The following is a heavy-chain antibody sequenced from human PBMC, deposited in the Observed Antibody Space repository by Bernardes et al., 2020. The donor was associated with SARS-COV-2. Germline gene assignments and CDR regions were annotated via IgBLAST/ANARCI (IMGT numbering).Heavy chain of an antibody. V-gene: IGHV5-51*01. Sequence: GASLKISCKGSDYTFTNYWIGRVRPMPGKGLEWMGIIYPGYSDTKYSPSFQGRVTISADKSVNTAYLQWSSLKASDTAIYYCARRRYGDFGVDVWGQGTTVTVSS. CDR2: IYPGYSDT. J-gene: IGHJ6*02. D-gene: IGHD4-17*01. CDR3: ARRRYGDFGVDV. CDR1: DYTFTNYW.